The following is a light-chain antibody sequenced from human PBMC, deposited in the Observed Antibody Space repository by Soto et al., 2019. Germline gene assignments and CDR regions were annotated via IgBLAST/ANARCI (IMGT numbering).Light chain of an antibody. J-gene: IGKJ2*02. CDR2: LAS. V-gene: IGKV2-28*01. CDR3: MQALQTPWT. CDR1: QSLLHGNGYNY. Sequence: DIVMTQSPLSLPVTPGEPASISCRSSQSLLHGNGYNYLDWYLQKPGQSPQLLIYLASSRASGVPERFSGSGSGKDFTLKISRVEAEDVGVYYCMQALQTPWTFGQGTKLEIK.